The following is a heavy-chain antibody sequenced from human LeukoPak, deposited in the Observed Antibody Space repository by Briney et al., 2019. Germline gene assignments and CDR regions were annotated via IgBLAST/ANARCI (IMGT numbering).Heavy chain of an antibody. CDR2: FDPEDGKT. J-gene: IGHJ4*02. CDR3: ARGGNYYDSSGSSVFDY. CDR1: GRPLIELP. Sequence: GSVKVSCKVSGRPLIELPIQWVRQAPGKGLEWMGGFDPEDGKTIYAQKLQGRVTVTEDTSTDTAYMELSSLRSEDTAVYYCARGGNYYDSSGSSVFDYWGQGTLVTVSS. V-gene: IGHV1-24*01. D-gene: IGHD3-22*01.